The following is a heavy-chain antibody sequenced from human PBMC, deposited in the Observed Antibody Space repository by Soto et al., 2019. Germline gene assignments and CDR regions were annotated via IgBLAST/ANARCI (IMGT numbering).Heavy chain of an antibody. Sequence: GVSLRISGVASGFPFSSYAMSWVRQTPGKGLEWVSGISGSGGRTYYADSVKGRFTISRDNSNNTLSLQMHILRVEDTAVYFCAKGGYYSLFDIWGQGTMVTVSS. CDR1: GFPFSSYA. CDR2: ISGSGGRT. J-gene: IGHJ3*02. CDR3: AKGGYYSLFDI. D-gene: IGHD3-16*01. V-gene: IGHV3-23*01.